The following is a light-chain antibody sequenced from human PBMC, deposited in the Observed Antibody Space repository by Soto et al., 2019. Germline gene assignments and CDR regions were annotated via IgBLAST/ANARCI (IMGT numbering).Light chain of an antibody. CDR2: GAS. Sequence: EIVLTQSPGTLSLSPGERATLSCRASQSVSSSYLAWYQQKPGQAPRLLIYGASSRATGIPDRFSGSGSGTDFTLTISRLEVEVLAVYCCQRCGRTPRTIGGGAKVEIK. J-gene: IGKJ4*01. CDR3: QRCGRTPRT. CDR1: QSVSSSY. V-gene: IGKV3-20*01.